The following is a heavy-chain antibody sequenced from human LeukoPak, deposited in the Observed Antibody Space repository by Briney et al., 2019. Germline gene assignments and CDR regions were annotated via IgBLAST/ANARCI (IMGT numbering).Heavy chain of an antibody. V-gene: IGHV3-23*01. Sequence: GGSLRLSCTASGFTFNNYPMHWVRQAPGKGLEWVSAIGDDVVSTYYAESVKGRFTISRDNSKNTLYLQMNSLRAEDTATYYCARDSPLLTVWGQGTLVTVSS. J-gene: IGHJ4*02. CDR1: GFTFNNYP. D-gene: IGHD3-9*01. CDR2: IGDDVVST. CDR3: ARDSPLLTV.